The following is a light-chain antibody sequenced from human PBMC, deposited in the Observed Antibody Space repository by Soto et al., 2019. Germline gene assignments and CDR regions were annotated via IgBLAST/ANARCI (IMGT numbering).Light chain of an antibody. J-gene: IGKJ5*01. Sequence: EILLTQSPGRLSVFPGERASLSCRASQNVNNRLAWYQQKAGQAPRLLISGASRRATGIPDRFSGSGSGTAFSLTISRLESDDFALYYCQQYAEGTPTTVGQGTRLEIK. V-gene: IGKV3-20*01. CDR3: QQYAEGTPTT. CDR2: GAS. CDR1: QNVNNR.